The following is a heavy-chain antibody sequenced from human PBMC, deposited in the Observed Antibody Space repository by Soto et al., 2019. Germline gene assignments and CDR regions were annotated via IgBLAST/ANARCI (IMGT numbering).Heavy chain of an antibody. CDR3: ARDDPMIVVDGGMDV. D-gene: IGHD3-22*01. CDR2: IKQDGSEK. Sequence: VGSLRLSCEAYGFTFSSYAMSWVRQAPGKGLEWVANIKQDGSEKYYVDSVKGRFTISRDNAKNSLYLQMNSLRAEDTAVYYCARDDPMIVVDGGMDVWGQGTTVTVSS. V-gene: IGHV3-7*01. J-gene: IGHJ6*02. CDR1: GFTFSSYA.